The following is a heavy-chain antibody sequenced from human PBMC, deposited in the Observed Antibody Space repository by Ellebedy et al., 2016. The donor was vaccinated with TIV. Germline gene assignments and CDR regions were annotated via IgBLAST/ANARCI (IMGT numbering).Heavy chain of an antibody. D-gene: IGHD5-18*01. CDR1: GGSISGYF. V-gene: IGHV4-59*01. CDR2: IYYSGSA. CDR3: ARGYSI. J-gene: IGHJ4*02. Sequence: MPGGSLRLSCTVSGGSISGYFWSWIRQPPGKGLEWIGNIYYSGSAKYNPSLKSRVIISMDTSKNQFSLKLSSVTAADTAIYYCARGYSIWGQGTLVTVSS.